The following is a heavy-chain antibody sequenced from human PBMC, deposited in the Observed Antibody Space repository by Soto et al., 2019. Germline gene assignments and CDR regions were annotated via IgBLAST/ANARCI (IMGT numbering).Heavy chain of an antibody. D-gene: IGHD2-15*01. CDR3: ARQDVVVVAATHHYYYYYGMDV. Sequence: QVQLQESGPGLVKPSETLSLTCTVSGGSISSYYWSWIRQPPGKGLEWIGYIYYSGSTNYNPSLKSRVTISVDTSKNQFSLKLSSVTAADTAVYYCARQDVVVVAATHHYYYYYGMDVWGQGTTVTVSS. J-gene: IGHJ6*02. CDR1: GGSISSYY. V-gene: IGHV4-59*08. CDR2: IYYSGST.